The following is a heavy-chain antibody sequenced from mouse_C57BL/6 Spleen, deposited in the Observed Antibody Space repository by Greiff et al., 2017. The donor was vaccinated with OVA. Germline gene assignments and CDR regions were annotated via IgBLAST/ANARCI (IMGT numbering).Heavy chain of an antibody. CDR3: AREDDYVWFAD. CDR2: IHPNSGST. CDR1: GYTFTSYW. D-gene: IGHD2-4*01. Sequence: VQLQQPGAELVKPGASVKLSCKASGYTFTSYWMHWVKQRPGQGLEWIGMIHPNSGSTNYNEKFKSKATLTVDKSSSTAYMQLSSLTSEDSAVYYCAREDDYVWFADWGQGTLVTVSA. V-gene: IGHV1-64*01. J-gene: IGHJ3*01.